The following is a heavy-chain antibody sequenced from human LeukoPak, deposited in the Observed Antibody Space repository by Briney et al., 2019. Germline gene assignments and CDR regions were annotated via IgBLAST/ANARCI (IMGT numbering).Heavy chain of an antibody. CDR1: GFTFSNYW. CDR2: IKQDGSET. Sequence: GGSLRLSCAASGFTFSNYWMSWVRQAAGKGLEWVANIKQDGSETYYVDSVRGRFTISRDNAKKSLYLQINSLRAEDTAVYYCARGTDYDFWGDYFDYWGQGTLVTVSS. V-gene: IGHV3-7*01. J-gene: IGHJ4*02. CDR3: ARGTDYDFWGDYFDY. D-gene: IGHD3-3*01.